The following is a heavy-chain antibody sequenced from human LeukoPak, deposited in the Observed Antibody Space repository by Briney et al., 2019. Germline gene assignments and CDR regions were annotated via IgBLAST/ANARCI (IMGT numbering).Heavy chain of an antibody. V-gene: IGHV3-11*01. CDR1: GFTFSDYY. Sequence: GGSLRLSCAASGFTFSDYYMSWIRQAPGKGLEWVSYISSSGSTIYYADSVKGRFTISRDNAKNSLYLQMNSLRAEDTAVYYCDLASWPLLDGMDVWGQGTTVTVSS. CDR2: ISSSGSTI. J-gene: IGHJ6*02. D-gene: IGHD6-13*01. CDR3: DLASWPLLDGMDV.